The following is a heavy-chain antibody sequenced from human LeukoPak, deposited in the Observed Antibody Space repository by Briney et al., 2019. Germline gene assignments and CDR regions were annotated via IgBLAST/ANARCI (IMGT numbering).Heavy chain of an antibody. CDR2: IYHSGST. J-gene: IGHJ5*02. CDR1: GYSISGGYY. V-gene: IGHV4-38-2*02. CDR3: ARAPHIGSGWYVWFDP. Sequence: SETLSLTCTVSGYSISGGYYWGWIRQPPGKGLEWIGSIYHSGSTYYNPSLKSRVTISVDTSKNQFSLKLSSVTAADTAVYYCARAPHIGSGWYVWFDPWGQGTLVTVSS. D-gene: IGHD6-19*01.